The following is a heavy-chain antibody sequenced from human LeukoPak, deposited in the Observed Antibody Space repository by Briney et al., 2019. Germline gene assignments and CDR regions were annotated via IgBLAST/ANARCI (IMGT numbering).Heavy chain of an antibody. CDR1: GFTFSSYE. CDR3: ARGYSSSLYYYYGMDV. V-gene: IGHV3-48*03. D-gene: IGHD6-13*01. Sequence: GGSLRLSRAASGFTFSSYEMNWVRQAPGKGLERVSYISSSGSTIYYADSVKGRFTISRDNAKNSLYLQMNSLRAEDTAVYYCARGYSSSLYYYYGMDVWGKGTTVTVSP. CDR2: ISSSGSTI. J-gene: IGHJ6*04.